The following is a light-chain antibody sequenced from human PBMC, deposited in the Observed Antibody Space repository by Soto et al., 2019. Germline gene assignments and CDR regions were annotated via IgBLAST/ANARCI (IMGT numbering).Light chain of an antibody. CDR2: GTS. Sequence: EIVLTQSPGTLSLSPGERATLSCRASQSVNSNYLAWYQQKPGQGPRVLMYGTSSRATGIPDRFSGSGSRTALTLTIRSLEPEDFAVYSCQQYDTSPRTFGQGTKVEI. CDR3: QQYDTSPRT. J-gene: IGKJ1*01. CDR1: QSVNSNY. V-gene: IGKV3-20*01.